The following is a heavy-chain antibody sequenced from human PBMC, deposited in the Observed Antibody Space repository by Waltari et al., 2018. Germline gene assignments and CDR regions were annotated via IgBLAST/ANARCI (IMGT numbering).Heavy chain of an antibody. V-gene: IGHV3-21*02. CDR2: ISSTNSAI. CDR3: AGGYSSYYGMDV. D-gene: IGHD6-13*01. Sequence: EVQLVESGGGLVKPGGSLRLSCAASGFTFNTYTMNWVRQAPGKGLEVGSAISSTNSAIDYVDSVKGRFTISRDNAKSSLYLQLNSLRAEDTAVYYCAGGYSSYYGMDVWGQGTTVTVSS. CDR1: GFTFNTYT. J-gene: IGHJ6*02.